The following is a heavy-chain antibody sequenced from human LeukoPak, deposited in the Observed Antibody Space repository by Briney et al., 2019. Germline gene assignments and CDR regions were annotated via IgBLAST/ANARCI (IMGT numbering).Heavy chain of an antibody. V-gene: IGHV1-8*01. Sequence: GSVKVSCKASGYTFTSYDINWVRQATGQGLEWMGWMNPNSGNTGYAQKFQGRVTMTRDTSISTAYMELSSLRSEDTAVYYCARGEAMHYDILTGYRNYYMDVWGKGTTVTVSS. CDR3: ARGEAMHYDILTGYRNYYMDV. J-gene: IGHJ6*03. CDR1: GYTFTSYD. D-gene: IGHD3-9*01. CDR2: MNPNSGNT.